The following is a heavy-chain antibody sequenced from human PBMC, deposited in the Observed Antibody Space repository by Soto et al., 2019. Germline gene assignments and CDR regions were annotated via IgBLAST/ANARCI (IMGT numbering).Heavy chain of an antibody. V-gene: IGHV1-18*01. D-gene: IGHD2-15*01. CDR2: INPNSGGT. CDR3: ARRAGYCSGGSCYFEAFDY. CDR1: GYTFTSYD. J-gene: IGHJ4*02. Sequence: ASVKVSCKASGYTFTSYDINWVRQATGQGLEWMGWINPNSGGTNYAQKLQGRVTMTTDTSTSTAYMGLRSLRSDDTAVYYCARRAGYCSGGSCYFEAFDYWGQGTLVTVSS.